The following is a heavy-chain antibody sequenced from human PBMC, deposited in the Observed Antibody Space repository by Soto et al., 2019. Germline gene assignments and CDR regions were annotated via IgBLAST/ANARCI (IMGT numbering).Heavy chain of an antibody. CDR2: ISSSGSYV. J-gene: IGHJ4*02. Sequence: LRLSCAASGFTLSTHAMVWVRQAPGKGLEWVSSISSSGSYVYYGDSVEGRFTISRDDARNSVYLQMNSLRVEDTAVYYCARDGNYHEFWGQGTLVTVSS. V-gene: IGHV3-21*01. CDR3: ARDGNYHEF. CDR1: GFTLSTHA. D-gene: IGHD1-1*01.